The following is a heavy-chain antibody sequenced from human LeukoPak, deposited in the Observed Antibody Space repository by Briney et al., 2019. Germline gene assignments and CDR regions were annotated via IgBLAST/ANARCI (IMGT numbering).Heavy chain of an antibody. D-gene: IGHD3-9*01. CDR3: ARDQYYDILTGYSGAFDI. CDR1: GFTFSSYS. CDR2: ISSSSYI. J-gene: IGHJ3*02. Sequence: GGSLRLSCAASGFTFSSYSMNWVRQAPGKGLEWVSSISSSSYIYYADSVKGRFTISRDNAKNSLYLQMNSLRAEDTAVYYCARDQYYDILTGYSGAFDIWGQGTMVTVSS. V-gene: IGHV3-21*01.